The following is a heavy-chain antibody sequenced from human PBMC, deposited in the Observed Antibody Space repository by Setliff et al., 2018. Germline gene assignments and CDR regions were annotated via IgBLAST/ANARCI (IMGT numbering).Heavy chain of an antibody. CDR1: GLTFRKYW. J-gene: IGHJ6*03. CDR2: ISPDGTIT. V-gene: IGHV3-74*01. CDR3: ACLDWGENFFNVDV. D-gene: IGHD7-27*01. Sequence: VVLLRLSCASSGLTFRKYWLYWVRQVPGKGLVWVSRISPDGTITNYADSVKGRFTISRDNSRNTLYLQMNSLRGEDTAVYFCACLDWGENFFNVDVWGKGTTVTVS.